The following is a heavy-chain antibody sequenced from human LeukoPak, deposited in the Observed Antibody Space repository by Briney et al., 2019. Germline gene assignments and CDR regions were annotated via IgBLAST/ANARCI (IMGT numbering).Heavy chain of an antibody. CDR1: GGSISSTNW. Sequence: PSGTLSLTCGVSGGSISSTNWWTWVRQPPGEGLEWIGEVHLSGGTNYNPSLESRVTMSVDMSENHISLKLTSVTAADTAVYYCAREGGPYRPLDYSGQGTLVTVSS. J-gene: IGHJ4*02. V-gene: IGHV4-4*02. CDR3: AREGGPYRPLDY. CDR2: VHLSGGT.